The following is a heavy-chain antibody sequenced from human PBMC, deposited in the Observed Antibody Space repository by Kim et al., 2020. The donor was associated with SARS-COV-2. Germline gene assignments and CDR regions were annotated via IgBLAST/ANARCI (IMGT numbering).Heavy chain of an antibody. J-gene: IGHJ4*02. CDR2: IWYDGSNK. CDR1: GFTFSSYG. Sequence: GGSLRLSCAASGFTFSSYGMHWVRQAPGKGLEWVAVIWYDGSNKYYADSVKGRFTISRDNSKNTLYLQMNSLRAEDTAVYYCARDAYYDFWSGHIPDFDYWGQGTLVTVSS. V-gene: IGHV3-33*01. D-gene: IGHD3-3*01. CDR3: ARDAYYDFWSGHIPDFDY.